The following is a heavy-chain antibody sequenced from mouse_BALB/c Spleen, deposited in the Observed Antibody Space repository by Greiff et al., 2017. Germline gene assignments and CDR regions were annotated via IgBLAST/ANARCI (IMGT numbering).Heavy chain of an antibody. CDR3: ARRGYYDYEYYYAMDY. CDR2: IDPYYGGT. V-gene: IGHV1-39*01. J-gene: IGHJ4*01. D-gene: IGHD2-4*01. CDR1: GYSFTGYN. Sequence: VQLKESGPELEKPGASVKISCKASGYSFTGYNMNWVKQSNGKSLEWIGNIDPYYGGTSYNQKFKGKATLTVDKSSSTAYMQLKSLTSEDSAVYYCARRGYYDYEYYYAMDYWGQGTSVTVSS.